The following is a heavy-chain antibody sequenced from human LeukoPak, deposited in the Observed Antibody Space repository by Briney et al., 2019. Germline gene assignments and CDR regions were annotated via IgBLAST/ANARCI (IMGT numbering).Heavy chain of an antibody. CDR1: GFTFNTHA. D-gene: IGHD3-3*01. V-gene: IGHV3-23*01. CDR3: AKDQPVLRFLEWLSKRFDY. Sequence: GGSLRLSCVASGFTFNTHAMTWVRQAPGKGLEWVSAISGSGGSTYYADSVKGRFTISRDNSKNTLYLQMNSLRAQDTAVYYCAKDQPVLRFLEWLSKRFDYWGQGTLVTVSS. J-gene: IGHJ4*02. CDR2: ISGSGGST.